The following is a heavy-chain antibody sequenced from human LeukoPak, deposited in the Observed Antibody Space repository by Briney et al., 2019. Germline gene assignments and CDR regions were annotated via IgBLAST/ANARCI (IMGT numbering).Heavy chain of an antibody. CDR1: GFTFTSYA. CDR3: ARVPPSSGSYDAFDI. V-gene: IGHV3-30*04. CDR2: VSYDGSNK. D-gene: IGHD7-27*01. J-gene: IGHJ3*02. Sequence: GGSLRLSCATSGFTFTSYAMHWVRQAPGKGLEWVAVVSYDGSNKYYADSVKGRFTISRDNSKNTLYLQMNSLRAEDTAVYYCARVPPSSGSYDAFDIWGQGTMVTVSS.